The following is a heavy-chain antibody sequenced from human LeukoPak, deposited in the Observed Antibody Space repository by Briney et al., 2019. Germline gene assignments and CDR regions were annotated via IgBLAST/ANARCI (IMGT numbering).Heavy chain of an antibody. CDR3: ARLYCYGSGSNFYFDY. V-gene: IGHV2-5*02. CDR2: IYWDHDK. J-gene: IGHJ4*02. D-gene: IGHD3-10*01. CDR1: GFSLSTSGVG. Sequence: SGPTLVKPTQTLTLTCTFSGFSLSTSGVGVGWIRQPPGKALEWLALIYWDHDKRYSPSLKTRLTITKDTSQNQVVLTMTNMDPVDTATYYCARLYCYGSGSNFYFDYWGQGTLVTVSS.